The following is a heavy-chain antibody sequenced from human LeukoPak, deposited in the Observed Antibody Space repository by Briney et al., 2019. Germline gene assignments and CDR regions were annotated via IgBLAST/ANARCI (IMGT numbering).Heavy chain of an antibody. Sequence: PGGSRRLSYAASGFTFSDYYMSWIRQAPGKGLEWVSYIISSGSTIYYADSVKGRFTISRDNSKNTLYLQMNSLRAEDTAVYYCAKDSYGDYTSSPLDYWGQGTLVTVSS. CDR1: GFTFSDYY. V-gene: IGHV3-11*04. D-gene: IGHD4-17*01. CDR3: AKDSYGDYTSSPLDY. CDR2: IISSGSTI. J-gene: IGHJ4*02.